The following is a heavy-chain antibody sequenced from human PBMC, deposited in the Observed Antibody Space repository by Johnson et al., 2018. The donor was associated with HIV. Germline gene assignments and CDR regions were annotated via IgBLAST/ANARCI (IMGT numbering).Heavy chain of an antibody. J-gene: IGHJ3*02. D-gene: IGHD6-6*01. CDR1: GFTFSSYA. CDR3: ARDYDLAARPVAFDI. V-gene: IGHV3-30*04. Sequence: QMLLVESGGGVVQPGRSLRLSCAASGFTFSSYAMHWVRQAPGKGLEWVAVISYDGSNKYYADSVKGRFTISRDNSKNSLYLQMNSLRAEDTAVYYCARDYDLAARPVAFDIWGQGTMVTVSS. CDR2: ISYDGSNK.